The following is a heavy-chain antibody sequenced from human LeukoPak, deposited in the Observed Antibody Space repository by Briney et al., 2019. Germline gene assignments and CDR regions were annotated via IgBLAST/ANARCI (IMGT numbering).Heavy chain of an antibody. Sequence: PGGSLRLSCAASGFSFSTYWMQWVRQAPGKGLVWVSHINSDGSGTIYADSVKGRFTISRDNANNMLYLQMNSLRVEDTAVYYCVRDNFGIDFWGQGTLVTVSS. CDR3: VRDNFGIDF. CDR2: INSDGSGT. D-gene: IGHD1-14*01. CDR1: GFSFSTYW. J-gene: IGHJ4*02. V-gene: IGHV3-74*01.